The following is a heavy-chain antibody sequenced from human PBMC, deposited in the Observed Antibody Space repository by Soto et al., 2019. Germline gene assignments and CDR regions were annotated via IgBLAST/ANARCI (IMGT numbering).Heavy chain of an antibody. CDR3: ARDRISSGSYPTYYYYGMDV. Sequence: ASVKVSCKASGYTFTGYYMHWVGQAPGQGLEWMGRINPNSGGTNYAQKFQGWVTMTRDTSISTAYMELSRLRSDDTAVYYCARDRISSGSYPTYYYYGMDVWGQGTTVTVSS. CDR2: INPNSGGT. J-gene: IGHJ6*02. D-gene: IGHD3-10*01. CDR1: GYTFTGYY. V-gene: IGHV1-2*04.